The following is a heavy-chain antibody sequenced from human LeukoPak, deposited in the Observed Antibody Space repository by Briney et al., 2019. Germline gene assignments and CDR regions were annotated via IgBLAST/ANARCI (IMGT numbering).Heavy chain of an antibody. J-gene: IGHJ6*03. CDR2: INHYGSI. CDR3: AKDFGYGDYIYYYMDV. Sequence: SETLSLTCAVYGGSFSGYYWSWIRQPPGKGLEWIGEINHYGSINYNPSLKSRVTISVDTSKNQFSLRLSSVTAADTAVYYCAKDFGYGDYIYYYMDVWGKGTTVTVSS. V-gene: IGHV4-34*01. D-gene: IGHD4-17*01. CDR1: GGSFSGYY.